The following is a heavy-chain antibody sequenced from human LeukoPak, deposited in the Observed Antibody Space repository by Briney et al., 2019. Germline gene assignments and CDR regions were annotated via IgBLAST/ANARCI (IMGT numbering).Heavy chain of an antibody. Sequence: PGGSLRLSCAASGFTFSSYAMSWVRQAPGKGLEWVSAISGSGGSTYYADSVKGRFTISRDNSKNTLYLQMNSLRAEDTAVYYCAKEPRLRFLEWPLSVIDPWGQGTLVTVSS. CDR3: AKEPRLRFLEWPLSVIDP. CDR2: ISGSGGST. CDR1: GFTFSSYA. D-gene: IGHD3-3*01. J-gene: IGHJ5*02. V-gene: IGHV3-23*01.